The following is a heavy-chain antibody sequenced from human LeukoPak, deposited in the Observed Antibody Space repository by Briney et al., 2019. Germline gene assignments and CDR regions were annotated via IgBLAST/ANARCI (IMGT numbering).Heavy chain of an antibody. CDR1: GFTFSSYA. CDR2: ISYDGSNK. J-gene: IGHJ4*02. D-gene: IGHD5-18*01. CDR3: AKPDTAMVPYYFDY. Sequence: PGRSLRLSCAASGFTFSSYAMHWVRQAPGKGLEWVAVISYDGSNKYYADSVKGRFTISRDNSKNTLYLQMNSLRAEDTAVYYCAKPDTAMVPYYFDYWGQGTLVTVSS. V-gene: IGHV3-30-3*02.